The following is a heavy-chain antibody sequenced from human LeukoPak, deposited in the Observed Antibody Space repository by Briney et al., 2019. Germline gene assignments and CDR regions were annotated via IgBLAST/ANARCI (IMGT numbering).Heavy chain of an antibody. V-gene: IGHV4-34*01. Sequence: PSETLSLTCAVYGGSFSGYYWSWIRQPPAKGLAWVGEINHSESTNYYPSLKSRVTISVDTSKNQFSLKLSSVTAADTAVYYCAGHILGIAAAGTQPYYFDYWGQGTLVSVSS. D-gene: IGHD6-13*01. CDR1: GGSFSGYY. CDR3: AGHILGIAAAGTQPYYFDY. J-gene: IGHJ4*02. CDR2: INHSEST.